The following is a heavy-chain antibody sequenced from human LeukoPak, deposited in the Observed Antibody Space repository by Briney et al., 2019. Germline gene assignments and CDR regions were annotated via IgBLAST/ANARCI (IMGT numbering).Heavy chain of an antibody. Sequence: SETLSLTCTVSGGSISSSSYYWGWIRQPPGKGLEWIRSIYYSGSTYYNPSLKSRVTISVDTSKNQFSLKLSSVTAADTAVYYCARGLNYYDSSGYYDYWGQGTLVTVSS. CDR3: ARGLNYYDSSGYYDY. CDR2: IYYSGST. D-gene: IGHD3-22*01. J-gene: IGHJ4*02. CDR1: GGSISSSSYY. V-gene: IGHV4-39*07.